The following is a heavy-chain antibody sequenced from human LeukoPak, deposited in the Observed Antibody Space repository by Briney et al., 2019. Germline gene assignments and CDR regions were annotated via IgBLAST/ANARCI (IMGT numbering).Heavy chain of an antibody. CDR2: IQNDEDNK. CDR3: AGEDIVATIGGLFDY. V-gene: IGHV3-30*02. J-gene: IGHJ4*02. Sequence: PWGSLRLSCAASGFTFSSYGMHWVRQAPGKGLEWVTFIQNDEDNKYYADSVKGRFTISRDNSKNTLYLQMNSLRAEDTAVYYCAGEDIVATIGGLFDYWGRGTLVTVSS. CDR1: GFTFSSYG. D-gene: IGHD5-12*01.